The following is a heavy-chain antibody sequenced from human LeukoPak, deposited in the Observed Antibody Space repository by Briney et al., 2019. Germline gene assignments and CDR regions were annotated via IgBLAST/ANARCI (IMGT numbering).Heavy chain of an antibody. J-gene: IGHJ5*02. CDR1: GFTFSSYA. CDR2: ISYDGSNK. Sequence: GGSLRLSCAASGFTFSSYAMHWVRQAPGKGLEWVAVISYDGSNKYYADSVKGRFTISRDNSKNTLYLQMNSLRAEGTAVYYCARDNRSTLDPWGQGTLVTVSS. V-gene: IGHV3-30-3*01. CDR3: ARDNRSTLDP. D-gene: IGHD6-13*01.